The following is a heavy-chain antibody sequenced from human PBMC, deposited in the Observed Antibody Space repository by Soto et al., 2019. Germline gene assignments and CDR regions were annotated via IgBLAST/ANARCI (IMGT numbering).Heavy chain of an antibody. Sequence: TLSLTCSVSGGAIATDTYFWAWIRQPAGKGMEWXGHIHXRGSTYYNQSXXSRATTSXXKSKNQFSIHLTSLIAADTAVYYCAAYRDYDSSGLDYWGQGTLVPV. V-gene: IGHV4-61*09. D-gene: IGHD3-22*01. CDR3: AAYRDYDSSGLDY. CDR1: GGAIATDTYF. J-gene: IGHJ4*02. CDR2: IHXRGST.